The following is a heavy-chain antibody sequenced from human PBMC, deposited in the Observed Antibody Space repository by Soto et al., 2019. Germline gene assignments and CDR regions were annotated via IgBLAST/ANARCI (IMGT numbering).Heavy chain of an antibody. CDR2: IYHSGST. V-gene: IGHV4-30-2*01. CDR3: ARGGPSIDDYYGMDV. D-gene: IGHD3-10*01. CDR1: GGSISSGGYS. J-gene: IGHJ6*02. Sequence: QLQLQESGSGLVKPSQTLSLTCAVSGGSISSGGYSWSWIRQPPGKGLEWIGYIYHSGSTYYNPSLKSRVTISVDRSKNQFSRKLSSVTAADTAVYYCARGGPSIDDYYGMDVWGQGTTVTVSS.